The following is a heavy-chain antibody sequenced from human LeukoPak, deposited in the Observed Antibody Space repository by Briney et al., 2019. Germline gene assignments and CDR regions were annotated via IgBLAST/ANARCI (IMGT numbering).Heavy chain of an antibody. CDR2: ISDSGSTI. Sequence: PGGSLRLSCAASGFTFSTYEMTWVRQAPGKGLEWVSHISDSGSTIYYADSVKGRFTISRDNAKNSLYLQMNSLRDEDTAIYYCAKVPYSDYGSGRPPFMDAWGQGTTVAISS. CDR1: GFTFSTYE. V-gene: IGHV3-48*03. J-gene: IGHJ6*02. D-gene: IGHD3-10*01. CDR3: AKVPYSDYGSGRPPFMDA.